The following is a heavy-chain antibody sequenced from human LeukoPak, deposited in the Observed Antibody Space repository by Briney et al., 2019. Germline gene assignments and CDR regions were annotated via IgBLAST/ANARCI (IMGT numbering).Heavy chain of an antibody. CDR2: ITPNGSEK. Sequence: GESLRLSCSASGFTFITSWMNWVRQAPGKGLEWVASITPNGSEKYYVDSVRGRFTISRDDDKNSVYLQMNSLRAEDTAVYYCARDRAYKAFDHWGQGNLVSVSS. V-gene: IGHV3-7*01. J-gene: IGHJ4*02. D-gene: IGHD5-24*01. CDR1: GFTFITSW. CDR3: ARDRAYKAFDH.